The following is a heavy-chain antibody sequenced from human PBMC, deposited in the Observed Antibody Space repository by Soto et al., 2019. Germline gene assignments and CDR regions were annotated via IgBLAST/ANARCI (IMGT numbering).Heavy chain of an antibody. D-gene: IGHD3-3*01. Sequence: GGSLRLSCAASGFTFSSYGMHWVRQAPGKGLEWVAVISYDGSNKYYADSVKGRFTISRDNSKNTLYLQMNSLRAEDTAVYYCAVSTADYDFWSGYYHYWGQGTLVTAPQ. CDR2: ISYDGSNK. J-gene: IGHJ4*02. CDR3: AVSTADYDFWSGYYHY. V-gene: IGHV3-30*03. CDR1: GFTFSSYG.